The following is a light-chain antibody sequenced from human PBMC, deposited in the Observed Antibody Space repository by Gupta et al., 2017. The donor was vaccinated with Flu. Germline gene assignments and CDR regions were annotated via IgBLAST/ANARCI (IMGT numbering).Light chain of an antibody. CDR1: QSVTTF. CDR2: SAS. Sequence: DIQMTQSPSSLSASVGDRVTITCRASQSVTTFLNWYQRKPGKAPRLLIYSASSLQSGVPSRFGGSGSGTEFTFTISSLQPDDVATYYCQQSVSTPYTFGQGTRLEIK. CDR3: QQSVSTPYT. J-gene: IGKJ2*01. V-gene: IGKV1-39*01.